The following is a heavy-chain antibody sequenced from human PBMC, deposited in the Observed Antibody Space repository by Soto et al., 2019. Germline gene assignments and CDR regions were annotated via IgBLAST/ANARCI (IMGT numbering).Heavy chain of an antibody. CDR2: VSAYNGNT. D-gene: IGHD3-10*01. V-gene: IGHV1-18*01. CDR1: GYTFTSYG. CDR3: ARGRGSHLFLWCWGDTRNPHDV. Sequence: APEKVSCKASGYTFTSYGISWVRQAPGQGLEWMGWVSAYNGNTNYAQKLQGRVTMTTDTSTGTAYMELRSLRSDDTAEYYCARGRGSHLFLWCWGDTRNPHDV. J-gene: IGHJ3*01.